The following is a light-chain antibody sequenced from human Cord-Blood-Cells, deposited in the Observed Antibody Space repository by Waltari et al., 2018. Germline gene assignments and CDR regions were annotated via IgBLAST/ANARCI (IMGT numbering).Light chain of an antibody. J-gene: IGKJ4*01. CDR1: QSVSSY. Sequence: EIAFTQSPAPLSLSPGERATLSCRASQSVSSYLAWYQQKPGQAPRLLIYDASNRATGIPARFSGSGSGTDFTLTISSLEPEDFAVYYCQQRSNWPTFGGGTKVEIK. V-gene: IGKV3-11*01. CDR2: DAS. CDR3: QQRSNWPT.